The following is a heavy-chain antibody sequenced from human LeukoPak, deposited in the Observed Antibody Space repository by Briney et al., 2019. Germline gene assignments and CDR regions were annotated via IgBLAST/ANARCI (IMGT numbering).Heavy chain of an antibody. CDR3: ASEVVVVPAANHSPAVFDP. V-gene: IGHV4-61*02. D-gene: IGHD2-2*01. Sequence: SETLSLTCTVSGGSISSGSYYWSWIRQPAGKGLEWIGRIYTSGSTNYNPSLKSRVTISVDTSKKQFSLKLSSVTAADTAVYYCASEVVVVPAANHSPAVFDPWGQGTLVTVSS. J-gene: IGHJ5*02. CDR2: IYTSGST. CDR1: GGSISSGSYY.